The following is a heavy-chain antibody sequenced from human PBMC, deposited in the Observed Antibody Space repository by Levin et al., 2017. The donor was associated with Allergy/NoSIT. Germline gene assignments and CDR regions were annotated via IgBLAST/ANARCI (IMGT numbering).Heavy chain of an antibody. V-gene: IGHV1-69*13. CDR2: IIPIFGTA. D-gene: IGHD1-26*01. CDR3: AREWELPDYYYGMDV. CDR1: GGTFSSYA. Sequence: SVKVSCKASGGTFSSYAISWVRQAPGQGLEWMGGIIPIFGTANYAQKFQGRVTITADESTSTAYMELSSLRSEDTAVYYCAREWELPDYYYGMDVWGQGTTVTVSS. J-gene: IGHJ6*02.